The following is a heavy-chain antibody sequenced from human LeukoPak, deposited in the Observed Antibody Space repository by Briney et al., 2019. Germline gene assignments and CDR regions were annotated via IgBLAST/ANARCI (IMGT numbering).Heavy chain of an antibody. V-gene: IGHV1-18*01. Sequence: GASVKVSCKASGYTFTSFGIHWVRQAPGQGLEWMGWISTYNGATNYAQNLQARVTMTTDTSTSTACMELRSLRSDDTAVYYCARAVVVASAIRWFDPWGQGTLVTVSS. CDR2: ISTYNGAT. CDR3: ARAVVVASAIRWFDP. J-gene: IGHJ5*02. D-gene: IGHD2-2*02. CDR1: GYTFTSFG.